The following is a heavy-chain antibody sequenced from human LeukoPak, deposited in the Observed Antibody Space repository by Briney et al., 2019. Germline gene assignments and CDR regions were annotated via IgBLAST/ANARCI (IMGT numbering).Heavy chain of an antibody. V-gene: IGHV1-18*01. Sequence: ASVKVSCKASGYTFTSYSISWVRQAPGQGLEWMGWISAYNGNTNYAQKLQGRVTMTTDTSTSTAYMELRSLRSDDTAVYYCARDSRYCSSTSCYSFDYWGQGTLVTVSS. D-gene: IGHD2-2*01. CDR3: ARDSRYCSSTSCYSFDY. CDR2: ISAYNGNT. CDR1: GYTFTSYS. J-gene: IGHJ4*02.